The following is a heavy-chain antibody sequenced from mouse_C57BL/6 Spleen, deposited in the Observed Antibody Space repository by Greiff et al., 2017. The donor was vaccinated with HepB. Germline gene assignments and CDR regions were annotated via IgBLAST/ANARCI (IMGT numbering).Heavy chain of an antibody. J-gene: IGHJ4*01. D-gene: IGHD1-2*01. CDR1: GYAFSSSW. CDR3: ARPHYYDYYAMDY. V-gene: IGHV1-82*01. CDR2: IYPGDGDT. Sequence: VKLMESGPELVKPGASVKISCKASGYAFSSSWMNWVKQRPGKGLEWIGRIYPGDGDTNYNGKFKGKATLTADKSSSTAYMQLSSLTSEDSAVYFCARPHYYDYYAMDYWGQGTSVTVSS.